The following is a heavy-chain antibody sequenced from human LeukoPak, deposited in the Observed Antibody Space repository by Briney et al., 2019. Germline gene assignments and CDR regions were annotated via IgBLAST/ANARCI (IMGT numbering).Heavy chain of an antibody. V-gene: IGHV3-30-3*01. D-gene: IGHD2-2*01. CDR2: ISYDGSNK. CDR1: GFTFSSYA. Sequence: HPGRSLRLSCAASGFTFSSYAMHWVRQAPGKGLEWVAVISYDGSNKYYADSVKGRFTISRDNAENSLYLQMNSLRDEDTAVYYCARDFPAAIFAPHGMDVWGQGTTVTVSS. J-gene: IGHJ6*02. CDR3: ARDFPAAIFAPHGMDV.